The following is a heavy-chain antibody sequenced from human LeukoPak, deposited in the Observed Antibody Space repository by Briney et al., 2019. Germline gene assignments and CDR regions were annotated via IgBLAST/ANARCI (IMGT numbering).Heavy chain of an antibody. CDR3: ARGGYCSGGSCSALDGYNWNLVY. Sequence: SETLSLTCTVSGGSIRTYYWSWIRQPPGKGLEWIGYIYYSGSTNYNPSLKSRLTISVDTSKNQFSLKLSSVTAADTAVYYCARGGYCSGGSCSALDGYNWNLVYWGQGTLVTVSS. J-gene: IGHJ4*02. V-gene: IGHV4-59*01. CDR2: IYYSGST. CDR1: GGSIRTYY. D-gene: IGHD2-15*01.